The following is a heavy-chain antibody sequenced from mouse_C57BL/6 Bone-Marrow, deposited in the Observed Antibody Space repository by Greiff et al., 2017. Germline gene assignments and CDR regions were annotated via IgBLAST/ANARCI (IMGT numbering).Heavy chain of an antibody. D-gene: IGHD1-1*01. CDR1: GYAFTNYL. J-gene: IGHJ1*03. CDR2: FNPGSGGT. CDR3: ERSSYWYFDF. V-gene: IGHV1-54*02. Sequence: VQLQQSGAELVRPGTSVKVSCKASGYAFTNYLIEWVKQRPGQGLEWIGVFNPGSGGTNYNEKFKGKATLTADKASNTAYLQLSSLTSEDSAVYCCERSSYWYFDFWGTGTTVTVSS.